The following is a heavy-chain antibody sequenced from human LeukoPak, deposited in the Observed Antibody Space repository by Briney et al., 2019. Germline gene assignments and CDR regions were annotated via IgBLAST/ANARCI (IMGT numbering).Heavy chain of an antibody. V-gene: IGHV4-4*07. Sequence: NSSETLSLTCTVSGGSISSHYWSWIRQPAGKGLEWIGRIYTSGSTNYTPSLKSRVTMSIDTSNNQFSLKLTSVTAADTAVYYCARASVTTIWFDPWGQGTLVTVSS. CDR1: GGSISSHY. CDR3: ARASVTTIWFDP. J-gene: IGHJ5*02. CDR2: IYTSGST. D-gene: IGHD4-17*01.